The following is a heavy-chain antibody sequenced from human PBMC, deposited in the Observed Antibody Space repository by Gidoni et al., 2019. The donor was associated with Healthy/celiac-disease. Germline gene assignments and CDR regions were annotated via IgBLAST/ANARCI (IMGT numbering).Heavy chain of an antibody. J-gene: IGHJ4*02. CDR1: GFTFSSYA. D-gene: IGHD6-19*01. CDR3: AKDLAVAGTGSRYFDY. Sequence: EVQLLESGGGLVQPGGSLRLSCAASGFTFSSYAMSWVRQAPGKGLEWVSAISGSGGSTYYADSVKGRFTISRDNSKNTLYLQMNSLRAEDTAVYYCAKDLAVAGTGSRYFDYWGQGTLVTVSS. CDR2: ISGSGGST. V-gene: IGHV3-23*01.